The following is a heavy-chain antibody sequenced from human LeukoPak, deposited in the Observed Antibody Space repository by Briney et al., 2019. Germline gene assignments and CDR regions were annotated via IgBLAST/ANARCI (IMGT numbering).Heavy chain of an antibody. CDR2: ISGTGAIT. D-gene: IGHD6-19*01. J-gene: IGHJ4*02. Sequence: PGALLRLSCAAAGFSFSNYVISCVRPAGGKGLEWVSVISGTGAITYYADSVKGRFTISRDNSKNTLYLQMSSLRAEHTALYYCAKETHNSGWFPDYWGQVTLVTVST. V-gene: IGHV3-23*01. CDR3: AKETHNSGWFPDY. CDR1: GFSFSNYV.